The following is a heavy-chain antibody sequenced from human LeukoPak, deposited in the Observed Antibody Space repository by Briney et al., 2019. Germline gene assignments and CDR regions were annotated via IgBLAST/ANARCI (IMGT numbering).Heavy chain of an antibody. D-gene: IGHD6-13*01. Sequence: GGSLRLSCAASGFRFSSYGMHWVRQAPGRGLEWVAVISYDGSNKYYADSVKGRFTISRDKSKNTLDLQMNSLRAEDTAVYYCAKDGSITAAGGFDPWGQGTLVTVSS. CDR2: ISYDGSNK. V-gene: IGHV3-30*18. J-gene: IGHJ5*02. CDR1: GFRFSSYG. CDR3: AKDGSITAAGGFDP.